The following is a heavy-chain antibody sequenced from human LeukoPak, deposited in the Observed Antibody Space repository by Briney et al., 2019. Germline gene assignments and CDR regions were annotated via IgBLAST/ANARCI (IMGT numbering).Heavy chain of an antibody. Sequence: GGSLRLSCAASGFTFSSYSMNWVRQAPGKGLEWVAYISSSSYTIKYADSVKGRFTISRDNAKDSLYLQMNSLRAEDTAVYYCARNPGRELKYYYFYYMDVWGKGTTVAVSS. V-gene: IGHV3-48*01. CDR2: ISSSSYTI. D-gene: IGHD1-26*01. J-gene: IGHJ6*03. CDR1: GFTFSSYS. CDR3: ARNPGRELKYYYFYYMDV.